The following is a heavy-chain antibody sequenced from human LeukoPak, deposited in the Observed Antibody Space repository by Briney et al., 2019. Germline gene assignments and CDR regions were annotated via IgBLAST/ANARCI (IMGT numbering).Heavy chain of an antibody. Sequence: GGSLRLSCAASGFTFDDFAMHWVRQAPGKGLEWVSGISWNSGSIYYADSVKGRFTISRDNAKKTLYLQMNSLRPEDTAFYYCVGGSYYDYYYGMDVWGQGTTVTVSS. V-gene: IGHV3-9*01. J-gene: IGHJ6*02. CDR3: VGGSYYDYYYGMDV. D-gene: IGHD1-26*01. CDR1: GFTFDDFA. CDR2: ISWNSGSI.